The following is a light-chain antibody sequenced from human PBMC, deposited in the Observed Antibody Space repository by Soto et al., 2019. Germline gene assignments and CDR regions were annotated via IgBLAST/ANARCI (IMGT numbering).Light chain of an antibody. Sequence: QSALTQPASVSGSPGQSITISCTGTSSDVGSYKLVSWYQQHPGKAPKLMISEVSKRPSGISDRFSGSKSGSTASLTIAGLQAEDEADYYCCSDAGTSTHVVFGGGSQLTVL. CDR3: CSDAGTSTHVV. CDR1: SSDVGSYKL. V-gene: IGLV2-23*02. J-gene: IGLJ7*01. CDR2: EVS.